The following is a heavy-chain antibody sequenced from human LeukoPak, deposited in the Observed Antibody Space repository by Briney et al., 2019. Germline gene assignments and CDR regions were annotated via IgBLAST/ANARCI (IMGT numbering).Heavy chain of an antibody. CDR1: GYTFTNYY. CDR2: INPSGTST. Sequence: ASVPVTHKTSGYTFTNYYKHWVRQAPGQGLEWMGIINPSGTSTTYAQKFQGRVTMTRDTPTSIDFMELSSLRPEDTAVYYCARHELGGFSPFDYWGREPLVTVSS. D-gene: IGHD2-15*01. V-gene: IGHV1-46*01. J-gene: IGHJ4*02. CDR3: ARHELGGFSPFDY.